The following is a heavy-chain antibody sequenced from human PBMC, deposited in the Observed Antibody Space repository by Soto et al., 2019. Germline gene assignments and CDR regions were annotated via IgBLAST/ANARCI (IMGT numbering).Heavy chain of an antibody. CDR1: GGSISSYY. CDR3: EREVTMSLRDGFDY. J-gene: IGHJ4*02. V-gene: IGHV4-59*01. D-gene: IGHD4-4*01. CDR2: IYYSGST. Sequence: SETLSLTCTVSGGSISSYYWSWIRQPPGKGLEWIGYIYYSGSTNYNPSLKSRVTISVDTSKNQFSLKLSSVTAADTAVYYCEREVTMSLRDGFDYWGQGTLVTVSS.